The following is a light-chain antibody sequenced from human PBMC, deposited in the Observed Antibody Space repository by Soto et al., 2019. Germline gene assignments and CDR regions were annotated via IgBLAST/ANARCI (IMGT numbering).Light chain of an antibody. V-gene: IGKV3-20*01. J-gene: IGKJ5*01. CDR3: QQYGSSPPIT. CDR2: GAS. Sequence: EIVWTQSPGTLSLSPGERATLSCRASHSVSSSYLAWYQQQPGQAPRLLIYGASSRATGIPDRFSGSGSGTDFTLTISRLEPEDFAVYYCQQYGSSPPITFGQGTRLEIK. CDR1: HSVSSSY.